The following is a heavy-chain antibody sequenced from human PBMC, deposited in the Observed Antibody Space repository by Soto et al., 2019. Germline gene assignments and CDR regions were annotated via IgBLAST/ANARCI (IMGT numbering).Heavy chain of an antibody. CDR2: IRSKANSYAT. D-gene: IGHD6-19*01. V-gene: IGHV3-73*01. CDR3: AKCIAVAGAVINY. J-gene: IGHJ4*02. Sequence: GSLRLSCAASGFTFSGSAMHWVRQASGKGLEWVGRIRSKANSYATAYAASVEGRFTISRDDSKNTAYLQMNSLKTEDTAVYYCAKCIAVAGAVINYWGQGTLVTVSS. CDR1: GFTFSGSA.